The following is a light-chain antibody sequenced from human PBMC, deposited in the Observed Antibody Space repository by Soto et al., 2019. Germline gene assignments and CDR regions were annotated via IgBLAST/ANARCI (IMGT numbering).Light chain of an antibody. Sequence: DIVMTQSPDSLAVSLGERATINCKSSQSLLHLAWYQQKPGQPPKLLIYWASTRESGVPDRFSGSASGTDFTLTISSLQAEDVAIYYCQQYYTTPGTFGQGTKVELK. CDR3: QQYYTTPGT. V-gene: IGKV4-1*01. J-gene: IGKJ1*01. CDR1: QSLLH. CDR2: WAS.